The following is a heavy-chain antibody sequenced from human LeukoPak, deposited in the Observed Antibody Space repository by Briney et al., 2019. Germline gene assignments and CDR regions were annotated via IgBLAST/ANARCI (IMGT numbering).Heavy chain of an antibody. J-gene: IGHJ4*02. V-gene: IGHV3-23*01. D-gene: IGHD3-10*01. CDR2: ISGSGGST. Sequence: GGSLSLSCAASGFTFSSYAMSWVRQAPGKGLEWVSAISGSGGSTYYADSVKGRFTISRDNSKNTLYLQMNSLRAEDTAVYYCAKALRYGSGSFGDYFDYWGQGTLVTVSS. CDR1: GFTFSSYA. CDR3: AKALRYGSGSFGDYFDY.